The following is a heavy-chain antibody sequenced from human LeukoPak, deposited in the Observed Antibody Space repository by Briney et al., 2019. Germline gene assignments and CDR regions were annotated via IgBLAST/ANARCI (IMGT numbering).Heavy chain of an antibody. CDR1: GFTFSSYA. CDR3: ARDGALGGSYPKYYGMDV. D-gene: IGHD1-26*01. J-gene: IGHJ6*02. Sequence: PGGSLRLSCAASGFTFSSYAMSWVRQAPGKGLEWVSAISGSGGSTYYADSVKGRFTISRDNSKNTLYLQMNSLRAEDTAVYYCARDGALGGSYPKYYGMDVWGQGTTVTVSS. CDR2: ISGSGGST. V-gene: IGHV3-23*01.